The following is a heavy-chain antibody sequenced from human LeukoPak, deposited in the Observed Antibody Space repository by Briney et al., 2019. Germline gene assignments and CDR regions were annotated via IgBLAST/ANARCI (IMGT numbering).Heavy chain of an antibody. CDR1: GGSISSSSYY. J-gene: IGHJ4*02. CDR2: IYYSGST. CDR3: ARGTGGWY. D-gene: IGHD2-8*02. V-gene: IGHV4-39*07. Sequence: PSETLSLTCTVSGGSISSSSYYWGWIRQPPGKGLEWIGSIYYSGSTYYNPSLKSRVTISVDTSKNQFSLKLSSVTAADTAVYYCARGTGGWYWGQGTLVTVSS.